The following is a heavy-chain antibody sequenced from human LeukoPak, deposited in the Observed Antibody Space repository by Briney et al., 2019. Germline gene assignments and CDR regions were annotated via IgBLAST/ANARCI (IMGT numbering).Heavy chain of an antibody. Sequence: GGSLRLSCPASGFTFSSYSMNWVRQAPGKGLEWISYISSSSTTIYYADSVKGRFTISRDDAKNSLYLQMNSLRDEDTAVYYCVREVSFRDYYDSSGYNYWGQGTLVTVSS. V-gene: IGHV3-48*02. D-gene: IGHD3-22*01. CDR3: VREVSFRDYYDSSGYNY. CDR2: ISSSSTTI. CDR1: GFTFSSYS. J-gene: IGHJ4*02.